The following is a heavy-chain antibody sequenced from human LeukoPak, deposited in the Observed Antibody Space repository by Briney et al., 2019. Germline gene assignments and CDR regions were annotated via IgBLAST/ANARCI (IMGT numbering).Heavy chain of an antibody. V-gene: IGHV1-18*04. J-gene: IGHJ5*01. D-gene: IGHD3-16*01. Sequence: ASVKVSCKASGYTFTGYYMHWVRQAPGRGLEWMGWISGYNGKTKYAQKLQGRVTMTTDTSTSTVYMELRSLRSDDTAAYYCARVGSGLRVSGWFDSWGQGTLVTVSS. CDR2: ISGYNGKT. CDR3: ARVGSGLRVSGWFDS. CDR1: GYTFTGYY.